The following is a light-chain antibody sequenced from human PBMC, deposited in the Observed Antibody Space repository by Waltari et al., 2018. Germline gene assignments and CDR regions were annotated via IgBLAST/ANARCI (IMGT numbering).Light chain of an antibody. V-gene: IGLV3-1*01. J-gene: IGLJ3*02. CDR3: QAWDSSTGV. CDR2: QES. CDR1: TVGEKS. Sequence: SYELPQPRSVAVSPGQTARSTRLGDTVGEKSDCLYQQRPAQSPVLVIYQESKRRSGIPERFSGSNSGNTAPLTISGTQAMDEADYYCQAWDSSTGVFGGGTKLTVL.